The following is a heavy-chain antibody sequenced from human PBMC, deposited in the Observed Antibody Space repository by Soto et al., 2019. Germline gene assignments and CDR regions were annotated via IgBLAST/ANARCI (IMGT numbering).Heavy chain of an antibody. CDR3: AKRYYWYFDL. CDR2: MGSSGGTT. J-gene: IGHJ2*01. V-gene: IGHV3-23*01. Sequence: GGSLRLSCAASGFTLSSYVMSWVRQAPGKGLEWVSGMGSSGGTTYYADSVKGRFTIYRDNSKNTLYLQLNGLRAEDTAVYYCAKRYYWYFDLWGRGTLVTVSS. CDR1: GFTLSSYV.